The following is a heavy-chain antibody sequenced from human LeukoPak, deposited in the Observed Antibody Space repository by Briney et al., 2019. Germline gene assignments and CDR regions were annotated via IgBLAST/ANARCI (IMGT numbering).Heavy chain of an antibody. CDR2: IYTSGST. CDR3: AREIKAENDFWSGYSPFDY. Sequence: PSETLSLTCTVSGGSISSYYWSWIRQPAGKGLEWIGRIYTSGSTNYNPSLKSRVTMSVDTSKNQFSLKLSSVTAADTAVYYCAREIKAENDFWSGYSPFDYWGQGTLVTVSS. V-gene: IGHV4-4*07. D-gene: IGHD3-3*01. CDR1: GGSISSYY. J-gene: IGHJ4*02.